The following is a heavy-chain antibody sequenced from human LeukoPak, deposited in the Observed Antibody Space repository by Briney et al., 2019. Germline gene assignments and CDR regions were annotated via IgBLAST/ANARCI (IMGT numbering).Heavy chain of an antibody. CDR1: GGSFSGYY. J-gene: IGHJ4*02. Sequence: PSETLSLTCAVYGGSFSGYYWGWIRQHPGKGLEWIVFFYNSGSTYYNPSLKSRVTISIDTSKNQFSLRLTSVTAADTAVYYCARDGGYSYGPFDCWGQGTLVTVSS. D-gene: IGHD5-18*01. V-gene: IGHV4-31*11. CDR2: FYNSGST. CDR3: ARDGGYSYGPFDC.